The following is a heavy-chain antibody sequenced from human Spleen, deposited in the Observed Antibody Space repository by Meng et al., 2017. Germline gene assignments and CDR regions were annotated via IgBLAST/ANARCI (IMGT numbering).Heavy chain of an antibody. CDR1: GFSISSSFY. CDR2: IYHSGST. J-gene: IGHJ4*02. Sequence: SETLSLTCAVSGFSISSSFYWDWIRQPPGKGLGCIGNIYHSGSTYYSPSLKSRITMSVHTSRNQFSLKLSSVAAADTAVYYCARGPTTMAHDFDYWGQGTLVTVSS. D-gene: IGHD4-11*01. CDR3: ARGPTTMAHDFDY. V-gene: IGHV4-38-2*01.